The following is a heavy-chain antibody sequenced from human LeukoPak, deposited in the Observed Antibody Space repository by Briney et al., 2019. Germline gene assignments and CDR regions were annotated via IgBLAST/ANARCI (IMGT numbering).Heavy chain of an antibody. D-gene: IGHD6-19*01. CDR1: GFTFSSYA. CDR3: AKVSPSESSGFLGFDP. CDR2: ISGSGGTT. J-gene: IGHJ5*02. V-gene: IGHV3-23*01. Sequence: GGSLRLSCAASGFTFSSYAMSWVRQAPGKGLEWVSAISGSGGTTYYADSVKGRFTISRDNSKNTLYLKMNSLRAEDTAVYYCAKVSPSESSGFLGFDPWGQGTLVTVSS.